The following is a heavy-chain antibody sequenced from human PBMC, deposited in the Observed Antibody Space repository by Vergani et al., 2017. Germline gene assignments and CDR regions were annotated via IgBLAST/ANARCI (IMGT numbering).Heavy chain of an antibody. CDR3: ARQRPGSGWSPGDFDD. J-gene: IGHJ4*02. Sequence: QLQLQQSGPGLVKPSETLFLTCTVSADSISSGSYYWGWIRQPPGKSLEWIGSIYYSGLTYYHPSLKSRVAISVDTSKNQFSLNVTSVTAAATAVYFCARQRPGSGWSPGDFDDWGQGILVTVSS. CDR1: ADSISSGSYY. CDR2: IYYSGLT. V-gene: IGHV4-39*01. D-gene: IGHD6-19*01.